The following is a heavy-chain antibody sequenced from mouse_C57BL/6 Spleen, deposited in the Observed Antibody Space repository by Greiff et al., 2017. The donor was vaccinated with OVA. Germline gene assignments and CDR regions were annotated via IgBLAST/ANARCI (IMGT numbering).Heavy chain of an antibody. Sequence: VQLQQSGAELVKPGASVKLSCKASGYTFTSYWMHWVKQRPGRGLEWIGRLEPKSGGTKYNEKFKSKAPLTVYKPSSPAYMQLSGLTSEDSAVDCCARYNWGFWYCDVWGKGTTVTVSS. CDR1: GYTFTSYW. J-gene: IGHJ1*03. CDR2: LEPKSGGT. CDR3: ARYNWGFWYCDV. D-gene: IGHD4-1*01. V-gene: IGHV1-72*01.